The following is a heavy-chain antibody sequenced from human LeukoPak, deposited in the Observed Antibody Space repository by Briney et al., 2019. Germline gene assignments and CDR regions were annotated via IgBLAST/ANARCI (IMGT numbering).Heavy chain of an antibody. J-gene: IGHJ4*02. Sequence: PGGSLRLSCAASGFTFSDYYMSWLRQAPGKGVEWVSYISSSSSYTNYADSVKGRFTISRDNAKNSLYLQMNSLRAEDTAVYYCATYSGSFLYYFDYWGQGTLVTVSS. CDR2: ISSSSSYT. CDR1: GFTFSDYY. D-gene: IGHD1-26*01. V-gene: IGHV3-11*06. CDR3: ATYSGSFLYYFDY.